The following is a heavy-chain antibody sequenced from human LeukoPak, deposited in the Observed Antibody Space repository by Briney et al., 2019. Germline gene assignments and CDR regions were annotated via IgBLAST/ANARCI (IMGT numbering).Heavy chain of an antibody. J-gene: IGHJ4*02. V-gene: IGHV1-69*13. CDR2: IIPIFGTA. CDR3: ARSITIFGVVIPPFDY. D-gene: IGHD3-3*01. Sequence: SVKVSCKAPGGTFSSYAISWVRQAPGQGLEWMGGIIPIFGTANYAQKFQGRVTITADESTSTGYMELSSLRSEDTAVYYCARSITIFGVVIPPFDYWGQGTLVTVSS. CDR1: GGTFSSYA.